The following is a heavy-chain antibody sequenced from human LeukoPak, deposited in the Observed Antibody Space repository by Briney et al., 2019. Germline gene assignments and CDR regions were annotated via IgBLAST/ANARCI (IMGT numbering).Heavy chain of an antibody. V-gene: IGHV4-39*01. CDR3: ASLRPHYYFDY. CDR1: GGSISSGSYF. Sequence: SETLSLTCTVSGGSISSGSYFWSWIRQPAGKGLEWIGRIYYSGSTYYIPSLKSRLTISVDTSKNQFSLKLSSVTAADTAVYYCASLRPHYYFDYWGQGTLVTVSS. CDR2: IYYSGST. J-gene: IGHJ4*02.